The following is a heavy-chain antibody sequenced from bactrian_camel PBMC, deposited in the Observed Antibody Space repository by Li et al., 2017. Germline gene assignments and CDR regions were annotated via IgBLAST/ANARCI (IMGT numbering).Heavy chain of an antibody. CDR2: IEYDGTT. D-gene: IGHD6*01. Sequence: HVQLVESGGGLVQAGGSLNLSCAATVNSNNLNCMGWFRQAPGKEREGVTSIEYDGTTTHAGAVKGRSTISRDSDKNILFLQMNGLKPEDSGMCYCAPEFLCGTVEAAVDERPGLGYWGAGTQVTVS. J-gene: IGHJ7*01. V-gene: IGHV3S68*01. CDR1: VNSNNLNC.